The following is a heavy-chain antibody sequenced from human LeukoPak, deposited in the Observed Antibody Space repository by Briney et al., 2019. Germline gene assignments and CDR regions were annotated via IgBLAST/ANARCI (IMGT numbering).Heavy chain of an antibody. V-gene: IGHV3-30*04. D-gene: IGHD2-15*01. CDR1: GFTFSSYA. Sequence: PGGSLRLSWAASGFTFSSYAMHWVRQAPVKGLEWVAVISYDGSNKYYADSVKGRFTISRDNSKNTLYLQMNSLRAEDTAVYYCARGQGYCSGGSCYSQDYFDYWGQGTLVTVSS. J-gene: IGHJ4*02. CDR2: ISYDGSNK. CDR3: ARGQGYCSGGSCYSQDYFDY.